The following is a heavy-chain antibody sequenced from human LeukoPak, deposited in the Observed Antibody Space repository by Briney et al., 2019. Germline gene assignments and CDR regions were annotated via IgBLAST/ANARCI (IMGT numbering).Heavy chain of an antibody. V-gene: IGHV4-59*01. CDR2: IYYSGST. CDR1: GGSISSYY. Sequence: PSETLSLTCTVSGGSISSYYWSWIRQPPGKGLEWIGYIYYSGSTNYNPSLKSRVTISVDTSKNQFSLKLSSVTAADTAVYYCARVDYDYYMDVWGKGTTVTVSS. CDR3: ARVDYDYYMDV. J-gene: IGHJ6*03.